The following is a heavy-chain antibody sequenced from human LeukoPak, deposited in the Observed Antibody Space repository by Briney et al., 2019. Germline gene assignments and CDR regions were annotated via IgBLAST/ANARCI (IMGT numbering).Heavy chain of an antibody. Sequence: SETLSLTCAVYGGSFSGYYWGWIRQPPGKGLEWIGEINHSGSTNYNPSLKSRVTISVDTSKNQFSLKLSSVTAADTAVYYCAFGDSDAFDIWGQGTMVTVSS. D-gene: IGHD4-17*01. J-gene: IGHJ3*02. CDR2: INHSGST. CDR3: AFGDSDAFDI. CDR1: GGSFSGYY. V-gene: IGHV4-34*01.